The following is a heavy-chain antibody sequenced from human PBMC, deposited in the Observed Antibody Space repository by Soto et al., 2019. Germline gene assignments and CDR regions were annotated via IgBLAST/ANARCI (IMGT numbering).Heavy chain of an antibody. Sequence: GASVKVSCKASGATFSSYAMSWVRQAPGQGLDWMGGIIPIFGTANYAQKFQGRVTITADESTSTAYMELSSLRSEDTAVYYCARAKWHSSSWYCLVYPSGQGTLVTVSS. CDR3: ARAKWHSSSWYCLVYP. J-gene: IGHJ5*02. V-gene: IGHV1-69*13. CDR2: IIPIFGTA. CDR1: GATFSSYA. D-gene: IGHD6-13*01.